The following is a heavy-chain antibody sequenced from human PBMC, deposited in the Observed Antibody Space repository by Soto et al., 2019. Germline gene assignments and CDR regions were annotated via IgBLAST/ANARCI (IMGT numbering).Heavy chain of an antibody. Sequence: SETLSLTCTVSGGSISSYYWSWIRQPPGKGLEWIGYIYYSGSTNYNPSLKSRVTISVDTSKNQFSLKLSSVTAADMAVYYCATLWEVVPAAGPHNDAFDIWGQGTMVTVSS. V-gene: IGHV4-59*01. D-gene: IGHD2-2*01. J-gene: IGHJ3*02. CDR1: GGSISSYY. CDR3: ATLWEVVPAAGPHNDAFDI. CDR2: IYYSGST.